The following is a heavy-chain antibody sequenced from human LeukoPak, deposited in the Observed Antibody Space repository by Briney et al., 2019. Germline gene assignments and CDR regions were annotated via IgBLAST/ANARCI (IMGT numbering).Heavy chain of an antibody. CDR2: ISAYNGIT. D-gene: IGHD3-10*01. CDR1: GYTFTSYG. V-gene: IGHV1-18*04. Sequence: GASVKVSCKASGYTFTSYGISWVRQAPGQGLEWMGWISAYNGITNYAQKLQGRVTMTTDTSTSTAYMELRSLRSDDTAVYYCARDYPFNYYYGSGSYYSNWFDPWGQGTLVTVSS. CDR3: ARDYPFNYYYGSGSYYSNWFDP. J-gene: IGHJ5*02.